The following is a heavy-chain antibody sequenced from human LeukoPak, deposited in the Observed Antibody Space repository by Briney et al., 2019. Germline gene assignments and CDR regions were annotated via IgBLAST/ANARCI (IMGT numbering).Heavy chain of an antibody. J-gene: IGHJ4*02. CDR3: ARRDSSGY. V-gene: IGHV3-48*03. D-gene: IGHD3-22*01. CDR1: GFTFNSCE. CDR2: ISSSGSTI. Sequence: GGSLRLSCAASGFTFNSCEMNWVRQAPGKGLECVSYISSSGSTIYYADSVKGRFTISRDNAKNSLYLQMNSLRAEDTAVYYCARRDSSGYWGQGTLVTVSS.